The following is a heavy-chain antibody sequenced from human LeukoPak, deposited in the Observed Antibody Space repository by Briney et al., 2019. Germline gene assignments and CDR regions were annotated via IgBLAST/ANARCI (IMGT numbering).Heavy chain of an antibody. CDR3: ARGPNIVVVVAAIWFDP. J-gene: IGHJ5*02. CDR1: GFTFSSYS. V-gene: IGHV3-48*01. CDR2: ISSSSSTI. D-gene: IGHD2-15*01. Sequence: GGSLRLSCAASGFTFSSYSMNWVRQAPGKGLEWVSYISSSSSTIYYADSVKGRFTISRDNAKNSLYLQMNSLRAEDTAVYYCARGPNIVVVVAAIWFDPWGQGTLVTVSS.